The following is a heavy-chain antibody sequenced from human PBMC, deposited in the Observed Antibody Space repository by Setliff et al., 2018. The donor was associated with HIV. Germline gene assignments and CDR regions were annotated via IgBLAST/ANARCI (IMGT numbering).Heavy chain of an antibody. CDR3: ARHYCSAGNNCYSFDY. D-gene: IGHD2-15*01. V-gene: IGHV4-59*08. J-gene: IGHJ4*02. CDR2: ISSGGTT. CDR1: GGSINNNY. Sequence: PSETLSLTCTVSGGSINNNYWSWIRQPPGMGLGWDGYISSGGTTNSNPSLKSRVTISLDTSKTQFSLTLNSVTAADPAVYYCARHYCSAGNNCYSFDYWGQGTLVTVSS.